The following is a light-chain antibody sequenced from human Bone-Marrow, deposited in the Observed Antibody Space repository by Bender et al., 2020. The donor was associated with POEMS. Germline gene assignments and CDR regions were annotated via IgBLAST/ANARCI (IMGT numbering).Light chain of an antibody. V-gene: IGLV3-1*01. CDR2: QHT. Sequence: SYELTQPPSVSVSPGQTASIPCSGHKLGDKNVCWYQQKPGQAPVLVIYQHTRRPSGTPGRFSGSNSGNTATLAISGTQAMDESVYYCQVWDSYTAVFGGGTKLTVL. J-gene: IGLJ2*01. CDR1: KLGDKN. CDR3: QVWDSYTAV.